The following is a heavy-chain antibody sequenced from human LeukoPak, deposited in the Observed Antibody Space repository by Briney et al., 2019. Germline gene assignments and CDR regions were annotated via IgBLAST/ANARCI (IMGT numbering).Heavy chain of an antibody. V-gene: IGHV3-48*03. D-gene: IGHD6-13*01. CDR3: ARVMQGAAAGSPYFDD. Sequence: GGSLPLPHAASGFTFSSYEMNWVRQAPGKGLEWVSYISSSGSTIYYADTVKGRFTISRDNAKNSLYLQMNSLRAEDTAVYYCARVMQGAAAGSPYFDDWGQGTLVTVSS. CDR1: GFTFSSYE. J-gene: IGHJ4*01. CDR2: ISSSGSTI.